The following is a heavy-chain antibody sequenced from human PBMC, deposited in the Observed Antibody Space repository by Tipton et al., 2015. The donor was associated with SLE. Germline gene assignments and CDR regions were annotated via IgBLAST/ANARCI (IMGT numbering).Heavy chain of an antibody. Sequence: TLSLTCTVSGGSISSGDYCWSWIRQPPGKGLEWIGCIDDSGSTFNNPSLKSRLTISVDTSKNQFSLNLSSVTAADTAVYYCARGAEDYDILTGYNDYWGQGTLVTVSS. CDR1: GGSISSGDYC. V-gene: IGHV4-30-4*01. D-gene: IGHD3-9*01. J-gene: IGHJ4*02. CDR2: IDDSGST. CDR3: ARGAEDYDILTGYNDY.